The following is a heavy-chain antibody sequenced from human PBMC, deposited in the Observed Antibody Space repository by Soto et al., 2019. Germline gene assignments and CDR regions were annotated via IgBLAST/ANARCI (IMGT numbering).Heavy chain of an antibody. CDR1: GFTFSSYA. V-gene: IGHV3-30-3*01. Sequence: QVQLVESGGGVVQPGRSLRLSCAASGFTFSSYAMHWVRQAPGKGLEWVAVISYDGSNKYYADSVKGRFTISRDNSKNTRYLQMNSLGAEDTAVYYFARARLDTPALDYWGQGTLVTVSS. CDR2: ISYDGSNK. CDR3: ARARLDTPALDY. J-gene: IGHJ4*02. D-gene: IGHD2-2*01.